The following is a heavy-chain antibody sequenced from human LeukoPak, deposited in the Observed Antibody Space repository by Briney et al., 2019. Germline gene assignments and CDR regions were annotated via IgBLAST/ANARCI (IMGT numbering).Heavy chain of an antibody. CDR2: IYYSGST. Sequence: SETLSLTCTVSGDSIRTYFWSWIRQPPGKGLEWIGYIYYSGSTYYNPSLKSRLTISVDTSKNQFSLSLSSVTAADTAVYYCARHPGQYYYMDVWGKGTTVTV. V-gene: IGHV4-59*08. J-gene: IGHJ6*03. CDR1: GDSIRTYF. CDR3: ARHPGQYYYMDV.